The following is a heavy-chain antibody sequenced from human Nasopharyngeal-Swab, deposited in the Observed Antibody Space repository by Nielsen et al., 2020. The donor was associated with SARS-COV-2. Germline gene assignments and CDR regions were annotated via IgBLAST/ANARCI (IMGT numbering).Heavy chain of an antibody. CDR3: AKATVGTTSRGWGALDK. D-gene: IGHD1-1*01. J-gene: IGHJ4*02. CDR1: GFTFRACA. Sequence: SLKISCTASGFTFRACAMNWVRQAPGKGLEWVAGISYNSGSITYADSVRGRFTISRDNARNSLYLQMNSLRSEDTALYYCAKATVGTTSRGWGALDKWGQGTLVTVSS. V-gene: IGHV3-9*01. CDR2: ISYNSGSI.